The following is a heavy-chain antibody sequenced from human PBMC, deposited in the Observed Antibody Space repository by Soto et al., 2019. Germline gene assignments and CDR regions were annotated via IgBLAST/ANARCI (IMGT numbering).Heavy chain of an antibody. J-gene: IGHJ4*02. Sequence: QLQLQESGLGLVRPSQTLSLTCVVSGGSLATGGYSWSWIRQPPGQGLEWIGYIHHSGNIYSNPSLRSRVTMSEDRSKNQFSLKLSSVTAADTAVYYCARQVVLTSYYFDYWGQGILVTVSS. D-gene: IGHD3-22*01. V-gene: IGHV4-30-2*01. CDR1: GGSLATGGYS. CDR3: ARQVVLTSYYFDY. CDR2: IHHSGNI.